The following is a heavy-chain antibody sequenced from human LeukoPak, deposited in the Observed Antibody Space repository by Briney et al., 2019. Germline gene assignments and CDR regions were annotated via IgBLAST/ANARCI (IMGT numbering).Heavy chain of an antibody. V-gene: IGHV4-59*01. Sequence: PSETLSLTRTVSGGSISSYYWSWIRQPPGKGLEWIGYIYYSGSTNYNPSLKSRVTISVDTSKNQFSLKLSSVTAADTAVYYCTREGYCSSTSCYGKSWFDPWGQGTLVTVSS. J-gene: IGHJ5*02. CDR1: GGSISSYY. CDR3: TREGYCSSTSCYGKSWFDP. CDR2: IYYSGST. D-gene: IGHD2-2*01.